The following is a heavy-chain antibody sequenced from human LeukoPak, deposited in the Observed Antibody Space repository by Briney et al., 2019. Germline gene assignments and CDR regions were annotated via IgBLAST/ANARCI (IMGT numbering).Heavy chain of an antibody. J-gene: IGHJ4*02. Sequence: PGGSLRLSCAASGFTFSSYWMSWVRQSPGKGLEWVANIKHDGSERYYVYSVKGRFTISRDNAMNSLFLQMNTLRAEDTAVYYCARAPWISGVVINGPKDYWGQGTLVTVSS. CDR1: GFTFSSYW. CDR3: ARAPWISGVVINGPKDY. D-gene: IGHD3-3*01. V-gene: IGHV3-7*01. CDR2: IKHDGSER.